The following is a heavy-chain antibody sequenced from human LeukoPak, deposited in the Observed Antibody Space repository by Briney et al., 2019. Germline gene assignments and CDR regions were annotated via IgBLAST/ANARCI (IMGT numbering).Heavy chain of an antibody. CDR2: IYPGDSDT. J-gene: IGHJ5*02. V-gene: IGHV5-51*01. D-gene: IGHD6-19*01. CDR1: GHSFTTYW. CDR3: AKISLQYSDGWYNP. Sequence: GESLKISCKGSGHSFTTYWIGRMPQMPGKGLEWMGIIYPGDSDTRYSPSFQGQVTMSVDKSISTAYLQWSSLKASDTAVYYCAKISLQYSDGWYNPWGQGTLVTVSS.